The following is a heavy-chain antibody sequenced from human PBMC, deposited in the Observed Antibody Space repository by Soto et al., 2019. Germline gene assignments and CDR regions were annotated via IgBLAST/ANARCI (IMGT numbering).Heavy chain of an antibody. CDR1: GFTFSSYW. Sequence: EVQLVESGGGLVQPGGSLRLSCAASGFTFSSYWMSWVRQAPGKGPEWVANINQDGSEKFYVDSVKGRFTISRDNAKKSLYLQMNTLRVEDTAVYYCARDGSSSWYSYYYNGMDVWGQGTTVTVSS. CDR2: INQDGSEK. D-gene: IGHD6-13*01. CDR3: ARDGSSSWYSYYYNGMDV. J-gene: IGHJ6*02. V-gene: IGHV3-7*05.